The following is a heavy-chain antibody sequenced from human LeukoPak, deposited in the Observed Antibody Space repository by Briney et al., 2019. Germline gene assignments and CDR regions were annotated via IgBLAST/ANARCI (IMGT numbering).Heavy chain of an antibody. Sequence: PGGSLRLSCAASGFTFSSYAMSWVRQAPGKGLEWVSALSGSAGSTYYADSVTGRFTISRDNSKNTLYLQMNSLRAEDTAVYYCARDGYYYGSGSLHYWGQGTLVTVSS. CDR2: LSGSAGST. CDR3: ARDGYYYGSGSLHY. D-gene: IGHD3-10*01. J-gene: IGHJ4*02. V-gene: IGHV3-23*01. CDR1: GFTFSSYA.